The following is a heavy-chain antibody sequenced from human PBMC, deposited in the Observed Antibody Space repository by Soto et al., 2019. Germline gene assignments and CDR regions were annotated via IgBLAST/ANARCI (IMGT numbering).Heavy chain of an antibody. J-gene: IGHJ4*02. D-gene: IGHD5-12*01. V-gene: IGHV1-45*02. CDR3: ASITRGYSGPMEN. CDR1: GYTFTYRY. Sequence: SVKVSCKASGYTFTYRYLHWVRQAPGQALEWMGWITPFNGNTNYAQKFQDRVTITRDRSMSTAYMELSSLRSEDTAMYYCASITRGYSGPMENWGQGTLVTVSS. CDR2: ITPFNGNT.